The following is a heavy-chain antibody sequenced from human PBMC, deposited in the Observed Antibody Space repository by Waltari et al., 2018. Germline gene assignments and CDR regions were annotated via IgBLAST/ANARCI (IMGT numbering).Heavy chain of an antibody. V-gene: IGHV4-34*01. J-gene: IGHJ4*02. CDR3: ARGYSSGWYWVGFDY. CDR1: GGSFSGYY. Sequence: QVQLQQWGAGLLKPSETLSLTCAVYGGSFSGYYWSWIRPPPGKGLEWIGEINHSGSTNYNPSLKSRVTISVDTSKNQFSLKLSSVTAADTAVYYCARGYSSGWYWVGFDYWGQGTLVTVSS. CDR2: INHSGST. D-gene: IGHD6-19*01.